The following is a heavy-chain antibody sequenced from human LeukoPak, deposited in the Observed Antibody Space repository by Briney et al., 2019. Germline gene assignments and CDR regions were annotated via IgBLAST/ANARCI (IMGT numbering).Heavy chain of an antibody. J-gene: IGHJ4*02. CDR3: ARGRGRSAATLDY. V-gene: IGHV4-59*01. Sequence: SETLSLTCTVSGASISSYYWSWIRQPPGKGLEWIGFIYYSGSSNYNPSLKSRVTMSIDRSKNQFSLKMTSVTAADTAVYYCARGRGRSAATLDYWGQGTLVTVSS. CDR1: GASISSYY. D-gene: IGHD2-15*01. CDR2: IYYSGSS.